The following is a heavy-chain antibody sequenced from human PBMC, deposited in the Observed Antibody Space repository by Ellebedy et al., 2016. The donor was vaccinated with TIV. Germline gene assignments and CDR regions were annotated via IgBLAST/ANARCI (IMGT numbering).Heavy chain of an antibody. Sequence: GGSLRLSCAASGFTFSSYWMHWVRQAPGKGLVWVSRINRDGSSTDYADSVKGRFTISRDTATNTLYLQMNSLRAEETAVYYCARDRGRDYGVLPVNGWFDPWGQGTLVTVSS. D-gene: IGHD4-17*01. V-gene: IGHV3-74*01. J-gene: IGHJ5*02. CDR2: INRDGSST. CDR3: ARDRGRDYGVLPVNGWFDP. CDR1: GFTFSSYW.